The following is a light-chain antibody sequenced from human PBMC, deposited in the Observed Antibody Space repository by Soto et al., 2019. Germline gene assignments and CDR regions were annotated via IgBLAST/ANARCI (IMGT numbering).Light chain of an antibody. CDR2: AGS. CDR3: QQTNHFPFT. CDR1: QDINSF. V-gene: IGKV1-12*01. J-gene: IGKJ3*01. Sequence: DIQMTQSPSSVSASVGDGVTITCRASQDINSFLAWYQQKPGKAPKLLIYAGSSLHIGVPSRFRGRGSGTAFTLTISSLQPEDFATYFCQQTNHFPFTFGPGTKVDIK.